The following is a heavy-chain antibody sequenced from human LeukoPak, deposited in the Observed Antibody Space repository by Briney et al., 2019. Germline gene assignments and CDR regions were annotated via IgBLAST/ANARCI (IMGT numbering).Heavy chain of an antibody. D-gene: IGHD6-13*01. J-gene: IGHJ3*02. Sequence: ASVNVSCKASGYTFTNYGISWVRQVPGQGLEWMGWISTYNDNINFAQKFQGRVTMTTDTSTNTAYMELKSLRSDDTAVYYCARIGVSRAAAGRYTDAFDIWGQGTVVTVSS. CDR2: ISTYNDNI. V-gene: IGHV1-18*01. CDR1: GYTFTNYG. CDR3: ARIGVSRAAAGRYTDAFDI.